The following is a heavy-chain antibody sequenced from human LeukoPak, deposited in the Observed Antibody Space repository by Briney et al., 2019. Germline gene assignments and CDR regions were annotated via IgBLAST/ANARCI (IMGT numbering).Heavy chain of an antibody. Sequence: SDTLSLTCTVSGGSISSYYWSWIRQPPGKGLDWIGYIYYSGSTNYSPSPKSRVTISVDTSKNQFSLKLSSVTAADTAVYYCARQTSSGSSLVYWGQGTLVTVSS. CDR2: IYYSGST. CDR1: GGSISSYY. D-gene: IGHD6-6*01. CDR3: ARQTSSGSSLVY. J-gene: IGHJ4*02. V-gene: IGHV4-59*08.